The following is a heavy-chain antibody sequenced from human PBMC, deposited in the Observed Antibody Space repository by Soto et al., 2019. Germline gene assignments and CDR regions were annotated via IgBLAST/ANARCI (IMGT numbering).Heavy chain of an antibody. J-gene: IGHJ5*02. CDR1: GGTFSSYA. D-gene: IGHD5-18*01. CDR2: IIPIFGTA. V-gene: IGHV1-69*06. Sequence: SVKVSCKASGGTFSSYAISWVRQAPGQGLEWMGGIIPIFGTANYAQKFQGRVAITADKSTSTAYMELSSLRSEDTAVYYCASWAGDGYIWMFDAWGQGTLGTVS. CDR3: ASWAGDGYIWMFDA.